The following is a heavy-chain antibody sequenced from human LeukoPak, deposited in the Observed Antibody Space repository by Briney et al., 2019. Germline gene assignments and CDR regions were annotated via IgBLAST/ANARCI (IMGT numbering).Heavy chain of an antibody. CDR1: GFTFSSYW. V-gene: IGHV3-74*01. CDR2: INSDGSST. D-gene: IGHD2-2*01. J-gene: IGHJ5*02. Sequence: GGSLRLSCAASGFTFSSYWMHWVRQAPGKGLVWVSRINSDGSSTSYADSVKGRFTISRDNAKNTLYLQMNSLRAEDTAVYYCARVGCSSTSCYLYNWFDPWGQGTLVTVSS. CDR3: ARVGCSSTSCYLYNWFDP.